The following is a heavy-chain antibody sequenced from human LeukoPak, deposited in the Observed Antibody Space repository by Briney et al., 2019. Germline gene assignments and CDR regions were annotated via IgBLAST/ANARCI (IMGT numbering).Heavy chain of an antibody. CDR2: ITSSSSTM. D-gene: IGHD1-26*01. J-gene: IGHJ4*02. CDR3: ARAPGSYQVFDY. CDR1: GFTLSSYS. Sequence: GGSLRLSCAASGFTLSSYSMNWVRQAPGKGLEWVSYITSSSSTMYYADSVKGRFTISRDNAKNSLYLQMNSLRAEGTAMYYCARAPGSYQVFDYWGQGTLVTVSS. V-gene: IGHV3-48*01.